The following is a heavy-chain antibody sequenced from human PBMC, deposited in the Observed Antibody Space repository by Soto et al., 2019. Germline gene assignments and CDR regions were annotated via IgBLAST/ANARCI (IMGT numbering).Heavy chain of an antibody. Sequence: QVQLVQSGAEVKKPGASVKVSCKASGYTFTTYDISWVRQAPGQGLEWMGRISTYNGNTNYPQSLQGRLTMTTDTSTATAYMEQKSLRSDDTAVYYCARDPFHVLMVNAPNLDGMDVWGQGTTVTVSS. CDR2: ISTYNGNT. J-gene: IGHJ6*02. D-gene: IGHD2-8*01. CDR3: ARDPFHVLMVNAPNLDGMDV. CDR1: GYTFTTYD. V-gene: IGHV1-18*01.